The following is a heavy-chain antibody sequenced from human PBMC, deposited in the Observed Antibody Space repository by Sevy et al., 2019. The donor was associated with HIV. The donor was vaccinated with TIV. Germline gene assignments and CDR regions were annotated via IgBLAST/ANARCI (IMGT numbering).Heavy chain of an antibody. V-gene: IGHV3-33*01. Sequence: GGSLRLSCAASGFTFSSYGMHWVRQAPGKGLEWVAVIWYDGSNKYYADSVKGRFTISRDNSKNTLYLQMNSLRAVDPDVYYCASDFYSKYYNSRVGFGEFRVAPDYWGQGTLVTVSS. CDR3: ASDFYSKYYNSRVGFGEFRVAPDY. J-gene: IGHJ4*02. CDR2: IWYDGSNK. D-gene: IGHD3-10*01. CDR1: GFTFSSYG.